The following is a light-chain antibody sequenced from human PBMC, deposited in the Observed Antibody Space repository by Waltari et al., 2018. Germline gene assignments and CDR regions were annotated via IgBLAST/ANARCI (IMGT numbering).Light chain of an antibody. CDR3: QTGGHGTWV. CDR2: VNSDGSH. V-gene: IGLV4-69*01. J-gene: IGLJ3*02. CDR1: SGHSSNH. Sequence: QLVLTQSPSASASLGASVKPTCTLSSGHSSNHIACHQQQPEKGPRYLMKVNSDGSHSKGDEIPDRFSGSSSGAERYLTISSLQSEDEADYYCQTGGHGTWVFGGGTKLTVL.